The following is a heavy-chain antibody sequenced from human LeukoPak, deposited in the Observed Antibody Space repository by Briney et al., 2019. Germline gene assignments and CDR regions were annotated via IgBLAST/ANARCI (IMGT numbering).Heavy chain of an antibody. CDR3: ARVATYYYGSGRSDY. J-gene: IGHJ4*02. CDR2: ISSSSSYI. CDR1: GFTFSSYS. D-gene: IGHD3-10*01. V-gene: IGHV3-21*01. Sequence: GGSLRLSCAASGFTFSSYSMNWVRQAPGKGLEWVSSISSSSSYIYYADSVKGRFTISRDNAKNSLYLQMNSLRAEDTAVYYCARVATYYYGSGRSDYRGQGTLVTVSS.